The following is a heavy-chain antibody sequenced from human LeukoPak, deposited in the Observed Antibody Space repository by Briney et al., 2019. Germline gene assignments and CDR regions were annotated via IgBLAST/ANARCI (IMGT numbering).Heavy chain of an antibody. J-gene: IGHJ6*02. V-gene: IGHV1-18*01. CDR2: ISAYNGNT. CDR3: ARDYSYDFWSGYYTGPLSGMDV. D-gene: IGHD3-3*01. CDR1: GYTFTSYG. Sequence: ASVKVSCKASGYTFTSYGISWVRQAPGQGLEWMGCISAYNGNTNYAQKLQGRVTMTTDTSTSTAYMELRSLRSDDTDVYYCARDYSYDFWSGYYTGPLSGMDVWGQGTTVTVSS.